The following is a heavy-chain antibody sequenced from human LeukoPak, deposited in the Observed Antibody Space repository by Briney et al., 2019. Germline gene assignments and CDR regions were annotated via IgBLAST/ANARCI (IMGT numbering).Heavy chain of an antibody. CDR1: GFTFSSYA. CDR2: IYYSGST. V-gene: IGHV4-39*01. J-gene: IGHJ4*02. D-gene: IGHD1-26*01. Sequence: GSLRLSCAASGFTFSSYAMSWIRQPPGKGLEWIGSIYYSGSTYYNPSLKSRVTISVDTSKNQFSLKLSSVTAADTAVYYCARRHSGSYLVDYWGQGTLVTVSS. CDR3: ARRHSGSYLVDY.